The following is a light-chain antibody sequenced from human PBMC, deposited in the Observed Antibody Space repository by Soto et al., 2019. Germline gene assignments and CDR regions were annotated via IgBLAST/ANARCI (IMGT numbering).Light chain of an antibody. V-gene: IGLV2-14*01. Sequence: SALTQPASVSGSPGQSITVSCTGTSSDLGSYNYVSWYQQYPGKAPKLMIYEVNNRPSGVSNRFSGSKSGNTASLTISGLQAEDEADYYCSSYTTSSTLLFGGGTQLTVL. CDR3: SSYTTSSTLL. CDR2: EVN. J-gene: IGLJ2*01. CDR1: SSDLGSYNY.